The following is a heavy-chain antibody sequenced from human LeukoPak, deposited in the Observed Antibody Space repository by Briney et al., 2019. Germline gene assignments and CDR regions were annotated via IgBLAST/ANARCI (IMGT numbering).Heavy chain of an antibody. Sequence: ASVKVSCKASGYTFTNYHLHWVRQAPGQGLEWMGIINPSGGSTSYAQKFQDRVTMTRDTSTSTVYMELNSLRSEDTAVYYCARVPPRVAVEWFDPWGQGTLVTVSS. V-gene: IGHV1-46*01. CDR3: ARVPPRVAVEWFDP. CDR1: GYTFTNYH. CDR2: INPSGGST. D-gene: IGHD6-19*01. J-gene: IGHJ5*02.